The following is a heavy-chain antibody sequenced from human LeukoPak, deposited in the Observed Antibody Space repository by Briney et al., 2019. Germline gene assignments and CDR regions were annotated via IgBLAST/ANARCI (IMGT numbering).Heavy chain of an antibody. J-gene: IGHJ4*02. CDR2: ISSSSSYI. V-gene: IGHV3-21*01. CDR3: ASNSRPLWLR. Sequence: GGSLRLSCAASGFTFSSYAMSWVRQAPGKRLEWVSSISSSSSYIYYADSVKGRFTISRDNAKNSLYLQMNSLRAEDTALYYCASNSRPLWLRWGQGTLVTVSS. D-gene: IGHD5-18*01. CDR1: GFTFSSYA.